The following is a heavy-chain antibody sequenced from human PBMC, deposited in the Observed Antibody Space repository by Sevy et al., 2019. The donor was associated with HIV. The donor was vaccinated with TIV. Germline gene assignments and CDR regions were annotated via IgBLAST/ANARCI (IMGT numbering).Heavy chain of an antibody. CDR2: ISYEGTET. D-gene: IGHD6-13*01. CDR1: GFAFSSHA. CDR3: ARDGGYSIKWYPLY. V-gene: IGHV3-30-3*01. Sequence: GGSLRLSCAASGFAFSSHAMHWDRQAPGKGLEWVAVISYEGTETFYAASVEGRFTISRDNSKNILSLQINSLRPEDTAVYYCARDGGYSIKWYPLYWGHGTLVTVSS. J-gene: IGHJ4*01.